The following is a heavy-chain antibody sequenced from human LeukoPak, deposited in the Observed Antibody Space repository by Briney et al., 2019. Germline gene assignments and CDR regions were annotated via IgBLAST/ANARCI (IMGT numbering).Heavy chain of an antibody. V-gene: IGHV4-34*03. CDR2: INHSGST. D-gene: IGHD1-26*01. CDR1: GGSFSGYY. Sequence: PSETLSLTCAVYGGSFSGYYWSWIRQPPGKGLEWIGEINHSGSTNYNPSLKSRVTISVDTSKNQFSLDLTSVTAADTAVYYCLKSHGGTWGQGTLVTVSS. CDR3: LKSHGGT. J-gene: IGHJ5*02.